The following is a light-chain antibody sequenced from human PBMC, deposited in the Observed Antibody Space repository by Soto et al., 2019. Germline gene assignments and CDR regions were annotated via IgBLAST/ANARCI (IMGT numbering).Light chain of an antibody. Sequence: EIVMTQSPATLSVSPGGRATLSCRASYSVGSDLAWYQVRPGQAPRLLIYDASTRAIGIPTRFSGRGSGTECTLTISSLQSEDVAVYYCQQYNFWSLFSFAQGTKLEI. V-gene: IGKV3-15*01. CDR3: QQYNFWSLFS. J-gene: IGKJ2*01. CDR2: DAS. CDR1: YSVGSD.